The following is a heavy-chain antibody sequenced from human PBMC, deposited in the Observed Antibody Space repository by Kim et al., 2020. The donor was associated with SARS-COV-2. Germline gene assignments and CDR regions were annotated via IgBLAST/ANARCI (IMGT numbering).Heavy chain of an antibody. D-gene: IGHD3-22*01. CDR1: GFTFSSYA. CDR2: ISGSGGST. CDR3: AKGISGYLLTTDAFDI. V-gene: IGHV3-23*01. Sequence: GGSLRLSCAASGFTFSSYAMSWVRQAPGKGLEWVSAISGSGGSTYYADSVKGRFTISRDNSKNTLYLQMNSLRAEDTAVYYCAKGISGYLLTTDAFDIWGQGTMVTVSS. J-gene: IGHJ3*02.